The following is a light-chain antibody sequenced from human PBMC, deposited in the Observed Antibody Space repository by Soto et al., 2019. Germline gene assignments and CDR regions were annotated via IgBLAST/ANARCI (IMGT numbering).Light chain of an antibody. CDR3: QTWGTGIVV. CDR2: LTSDGSH. J-gene: IGLJ2*01. CDR1: SGHSSYA. Sequence: QPVLTQSPSASASLGASVKLTCTLSSGHSSYAIAWHQQQPEKGPRYLMNLTSDGSHSKGDGIPDRFSGSSSGAERYLTISSLQSEDEADYYCQTWGTGIVVFGGGTQLTVL. V-gene: IGLV4-69*01.